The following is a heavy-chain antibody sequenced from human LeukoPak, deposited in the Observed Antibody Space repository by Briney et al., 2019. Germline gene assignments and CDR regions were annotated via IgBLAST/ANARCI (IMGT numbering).Heavy chain of an antibody. D-gene: IGHD3-3*01. CDR3: ARGYDFWSGYHDY. Sequence: ASVKVSCKASGYTFTGYYMHWVGQAPGQGLEWMGWINPNSGGTNYAQKFRGRVTMTRDTSISTAYMELSRLRSDDTAVYYCARGYDFWSGYHDYWGQGTLVTVSS. V-gene: IGHV1-2*02. J-gene: IGHJ4*02. CDR1: GYTFTGYY. CDR2: INPNSGGT.